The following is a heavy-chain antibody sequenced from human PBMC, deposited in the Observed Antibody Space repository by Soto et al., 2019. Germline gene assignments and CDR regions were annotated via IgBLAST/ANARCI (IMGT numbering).Heavy chain of an antibody. D-gene: IGHD4-17*01. CDR2: IYYSGST. CDR3: ARHQANYGDYVSAFDS. Sequence: SETLSLTCTVSGGSIRSYFWSWIRQPPGKGLEWIGYIYYSGSTNYNPSLKSRVTISVDRSKNQFSLKLSSVTAADTAVYYCARHQANYGDYVSAFDSWGQGTMVTVSS. V-gene: IGHV4-59*08. CDR1: GGSIRSYF. J-gene: IGHJ3*01.